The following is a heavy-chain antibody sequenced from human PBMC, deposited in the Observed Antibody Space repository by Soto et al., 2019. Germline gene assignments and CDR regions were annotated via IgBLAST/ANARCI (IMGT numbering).Heavy chain of an antibody. CDR1: GITFGSRA. V-gene: IGHV3-23*01. Sequence: EVQLLESGGDLIQPGGSLRLSCVASGITFGSRAMSWVRQAPGEGLEWVSGLSVSGGSTYYADSVKGRFTISRDTSKNTLYLQMNSLRAEDTAIYYCATDLPGGEDDHYGMDVWGQGTTVTVSS. D-gene: IGHD2-21*01. CDR2: LSVSGGST. CDR3: ATDLPGGEDDHYGMDV. J-gene: IGHJ6*02.